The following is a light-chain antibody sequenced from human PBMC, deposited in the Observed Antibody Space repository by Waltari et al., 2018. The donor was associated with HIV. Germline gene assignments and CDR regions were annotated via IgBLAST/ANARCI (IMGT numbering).Light chain of an antibody. CDR1: SSDVGGYNY. CDR3: CSYAGNYPVL. J-gene: IGLJ3*02. V-gene: IGLV2-11*01. CDR2: DVT. Sequence: QSALTQPRSVSGSPGQSVTISCPGTSSDVGGYNYVSWYQQNPGKAPKFIIYDVTKRPSGVPDRFSGSKSGNKASLTISGLQAEDEADYYCCSYAGNYPVLFGGGTKLTVL.